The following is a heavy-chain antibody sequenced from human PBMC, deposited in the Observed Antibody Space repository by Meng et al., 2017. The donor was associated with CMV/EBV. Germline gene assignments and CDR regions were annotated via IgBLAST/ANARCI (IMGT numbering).Heavy chain of an antibody. J-gene: IGHJ6*02. CDR2: ISSSRSYI. Sequence: SGFTFSSDSMNWVRQAPGKGLEWVSSISSSRSYIYYADSVKGRFTISRDNAKNSLYLQMNSLRAEDTAVYYCATSYDSSGLYYGMDVWGQGTTVTVSS. D-gene: IGHD3-22*01. CDR3: ATSYDSSGLYYGMDV. CDR1: GFTFSSDS. V-gene: IGHV3-21*01.